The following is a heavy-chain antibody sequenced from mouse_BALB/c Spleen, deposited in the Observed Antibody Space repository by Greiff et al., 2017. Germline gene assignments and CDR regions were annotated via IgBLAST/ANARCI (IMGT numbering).Heavy chain of an antibody. CDR1: GYTFKGSY. D-gene: IGHD2-2*01. J-gene: IGHJ4*01. CDR3: ARDGYDGLDY. CDR2: INPANGNT. V-gene: IGHV14-3*02. Sequence: EVQLQQSGAELVKPGASVKLSCTASGYTFKGSYMHWVKQRPEQGLEWIGRINPANGNTKYDPKFQGKATITADTSSNTAYLQLSSLTSEDTAVYYCARDGYDGLDYWGQGTSVTVSS.